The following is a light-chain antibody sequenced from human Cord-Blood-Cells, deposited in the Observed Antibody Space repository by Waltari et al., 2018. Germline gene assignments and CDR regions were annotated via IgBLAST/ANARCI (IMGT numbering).Light chain of an antibody. J-gene: IGLJ2*01. Sequence: QPVLTQPPSASGTPGQRVTISCSGSSSNLASNTVTWYQQLPGTAPKLLIYSNNQRPSGVPYRFSGSKSGTSASLAISGLQSEDEADYYCAAWDDSLNGLVFGGGTKLTVL. V-gene: IGLV1-44*01. CDR1: SSNLASNT. CDR3: AAWDDSLNGLV. CDR2: SNN.